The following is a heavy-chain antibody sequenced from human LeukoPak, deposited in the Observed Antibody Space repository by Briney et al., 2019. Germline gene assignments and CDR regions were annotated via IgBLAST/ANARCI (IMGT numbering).Heavy chain of an antibody. CDR2: IVGSDDST. D-gene: IGHD3-3*01. J-gene: IGHJ6*03. CDR1: GLSFSSYA. Sequence: GGSLRLSCVASGLSFSSYAMNWVRQGAGEGLEWVSGIVGSDDSTYHADSVRGRFTISRDNSKNTLYLHMNSLSGEDTAVYYCARGRRTDFHYYNYMDVWGKGTAVTVSS. CDR3: ARGRRTDFHYYNYMDV. V-gene: IGHV3-23*01.